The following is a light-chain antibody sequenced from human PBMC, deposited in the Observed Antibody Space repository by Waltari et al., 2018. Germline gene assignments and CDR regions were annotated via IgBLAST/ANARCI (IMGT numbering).Light chain of an antibody. Sequence: QSALTQPASVSGSPGQSITISCTGTSSDVGGYNYVSWYQHHPGKVPKLLIFDVSHRPSGVSNGFSGSKSGNTASLTISGLQAEDESDYYCCSFTSRSTWVFGGGTKLTVL. CDR1: SSDVGGYNY. CDR2: DVS. CDR3: CSFTSRSTWV. J-gene: IGLJ3*02. V-gene: IGLV2-14*03.